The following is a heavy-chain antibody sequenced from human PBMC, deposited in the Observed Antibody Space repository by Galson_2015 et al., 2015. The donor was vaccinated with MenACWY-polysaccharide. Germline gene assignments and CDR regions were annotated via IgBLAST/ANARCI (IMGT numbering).Heavy chain of an antibody. D-gene: IGHD6-19*01. CDR3: AKGGWFDF. Sequence: SLRPSCAASGFTFGISALSWVRQAPGKGLEWVSSVGGSVPNTYYADSVKGRFTISRDNSKNTLYLQMDSLRVEDTALYYCAKGGWFDFWGQGTLVTVSP. CDR1: GFTFGISA. J-gene: IGHJ4*02. CDR2: VGGSVPNT. V-gene: IGHV3-23*01.